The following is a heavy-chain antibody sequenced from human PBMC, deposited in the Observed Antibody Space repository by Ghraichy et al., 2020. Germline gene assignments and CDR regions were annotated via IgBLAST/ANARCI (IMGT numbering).Heavy chain of an antibody. CDR1: GFSFSNYD. Sequence: GGSLRLSCAASGFSFSNYDMSWVRQAPGKGLEWISGLSANAYRTNYADSVKGRFTISRDNSKSTLYLQMNSPRADDTAVYYCTKGWGDYWGQGTLLTVSS. CDR3: TKGWGDY. V-gene: IGHV3-23*01. D-gene: IGHD3-16*01. J-gene: IGHJ4*02. CDR2: LSANAYRT.